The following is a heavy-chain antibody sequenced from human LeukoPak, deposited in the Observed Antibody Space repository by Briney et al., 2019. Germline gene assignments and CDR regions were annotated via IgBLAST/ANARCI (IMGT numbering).Heavy chain of an antibody. V-gene: IGHV1-18*01. CDR2: ISGYNGNT. CDR3: ARGWCSGGSCYSGDYYYMDV. Sequence: ASVKVSCKASGYTFTTYNINWVRQAPGQGLEWMGWISGYNGNTNYAQKLQGRVTMTTDTSTSTAYMELRSLRSEDTAVYYCARGWCSGGSCYSGDYYYMDVWGKGTTVTISS. CDR1: GYTFTTYN. D-gene: IGHD2-15*01. J-gene: IGHJ6*03.